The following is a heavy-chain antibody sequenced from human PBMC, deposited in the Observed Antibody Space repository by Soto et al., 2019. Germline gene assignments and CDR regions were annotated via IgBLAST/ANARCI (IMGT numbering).Heavy chain of an antibody. CDR1: GGSVSSGSYY. CDR2: IYYSGST. J-gene: IGHJ4*02. V-gene: IGHV4-61*01. CDR3: ARESGSITGTGLDY. Sequence: PSETLSLTCTVSGGSVSSGSYYWSWIRQPPGKGLEWIGYIYYSGSTNYNPSLKSRVTISVDTSKNQFSLKLSSVTAADTAVYYCARESGSITGTGLDYWGQGTLVTVSS. D-gene: IGHD1-20*01.